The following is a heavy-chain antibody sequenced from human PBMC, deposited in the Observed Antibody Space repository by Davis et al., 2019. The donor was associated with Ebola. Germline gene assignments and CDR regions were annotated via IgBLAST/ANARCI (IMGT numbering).Heavy chain of an antibody. CDR2: IYPSDSST. CDR1: GYIFTTHW. V-gene: IGHV5-51*01. J-gene: IGHJ5*02. CDR3: ARRVMDTTMAHTWFDP. Sequence: GESLKISCKTSGYIFTTHWIAWVRQMPGRGLEWMGIIYPSDSSTTYNPSFQGQVTISVDKSNSTAYLQWSSLKASDTAMYYCARRVMDTTMAHTWFDPWGQGTLVTVSS. D-gene: IGHD5-18*01.